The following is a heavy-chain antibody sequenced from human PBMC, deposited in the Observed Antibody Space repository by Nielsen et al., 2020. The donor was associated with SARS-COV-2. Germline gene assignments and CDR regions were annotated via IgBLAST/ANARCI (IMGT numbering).Heavy chain of an antibody. V-gene: IGHV1-3*01. J-gene: IGHJ4*02. Sequence: ASVKVSCKASGYTFTSYAMHWVRQAPGQRLEWMGWINAGNGNTKYSQKFQGRVTITRDTSASTAYMELSSLRSEDTAVYYCASRVRYYDSSGYYYDLHYWGQGTLVTVSS. CDR2: INAGNGNT. D-gene: IGHD3-22*01. CDR3: ASRVRYYDSSGYYYDLHY. CDR1: GYTFTSYA.